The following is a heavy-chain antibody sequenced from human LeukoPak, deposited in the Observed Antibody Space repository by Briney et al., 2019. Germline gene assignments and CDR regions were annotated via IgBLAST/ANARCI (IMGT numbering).Heavy chain of an antibody. CDR1: GGSISNYY. V-gene: IGHV4-59*12. J-gene: IGHJ4*02. CDR2: IFYGGST. CDR3: ARGRSSGYAPFDY. D-gene: IGHD5-12*01. Sequence: SETLSLTCTVSGGSISNYYWSWIRQPPGKGLEWIGYIFYGGSTNYNPSLKSRVTISVDTSKNQFSLKLGSVPAADTAVSYCARGRSSGYAPFDYWGQGTLVTVSS.